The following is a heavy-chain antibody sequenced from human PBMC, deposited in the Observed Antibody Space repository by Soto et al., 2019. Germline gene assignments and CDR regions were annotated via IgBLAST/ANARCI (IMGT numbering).Heavy chain of an antibody. Sequence: EVQLVESGGGLVQPGRSLRLSCAASGFTFDDYAMHWVRQAPGKGLEWVAGISWNSGSIGYADSVKGRFTISRDNAKNSLYLQMTSLRAEDTALYYCAKERFITPSAFDIWGQGTMVTVSS. CDR2: ISWNSGSI. D-gene: IGHD3-10*01. CDR3: AKERFITPSAFDI. V-gene: IGHV3-9*01. CDR1: GFTFDDYA. J-gene: IGHJ3*02.